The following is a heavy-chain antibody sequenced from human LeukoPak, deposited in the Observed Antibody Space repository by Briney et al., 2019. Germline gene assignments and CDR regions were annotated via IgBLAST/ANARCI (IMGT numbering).Heavy chain of an antibody. Sequence: GGSLRLSCAASGFTFSSYAMHWVRQAPGKGLEWVAVISYDGSNKYYADSVKGRFTISRDNSKNMLYLQMNSLRAEDTAVYYCARERSSGWSHWFDPWGQGTLVTVSS. CDR1: GFTFSSYA. V-gene: IGHV3-30-3*01. D-gene: IGHD6-19*01. CDR3: ARERSSGWSHWFDP. J-gene: IGHJ5*02. CDR2: ISYDGSNK.